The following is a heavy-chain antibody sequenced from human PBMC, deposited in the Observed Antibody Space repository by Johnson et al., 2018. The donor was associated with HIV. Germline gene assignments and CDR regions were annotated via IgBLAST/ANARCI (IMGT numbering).Heavy chain of an antibody. CDR2: ISGSGGST. CDR3: AKDMKVGATAGGSFDI. CDR1: GFTFSSYA. V-gene: IGHV3-23*04. D-gene: IGHD1-26*01. J-gene: IGHJ3*02. Sequence: MMLVESGGGLVQPGGSLRLSCAASGFTFSSYAMSWVRQAPGNGLEWVSAISGSGGSTYYADSVKGRFTISRDNSKNTLYLQMNSLRAEDTAVYYCAKDMKVGATAGGSFDIWGQGTMVTVSS.